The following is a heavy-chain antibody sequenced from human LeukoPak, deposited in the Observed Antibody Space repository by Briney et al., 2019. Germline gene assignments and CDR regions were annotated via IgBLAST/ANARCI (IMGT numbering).Heavy chain of an antibody. CDR1: GYTFTGYY. J-gene: IGHJ6*03. CDR2: IIPIFGTA. D-gene: IGHD3-10*01. CDR3: ARDRYYYGSGIGYYMDV. V-gene: IGHV1-69*05. Sequence: SVKVSCKASGYTFTGYYMHWVRQAPGQGLEWMGRIIPIFGTANYAQKFQGRVTITTDESTSTAYMELSSLRSEDTAVYYCARDRYYYGSGIGYYMDVWGKGTTVTVSS.